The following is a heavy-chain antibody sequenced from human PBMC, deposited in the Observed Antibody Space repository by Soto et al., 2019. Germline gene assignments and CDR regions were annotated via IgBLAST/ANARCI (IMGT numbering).Heavy chain of an antibody. CDR1: GGSISSGGYY. V-gene: IGHV4-31*03. D-gene: IGHD3-22*01. CDR2: IYYSGST. J-gene: IGHJ4*02. CDR3: ASLYYYDSRPRN. Sequence: SETLSLTCTVSGGSISSGGYYWSWIRQHPGKGLEWIGYIYYSGSTYYNPSLKSRVTISVDTSKNQFSLKLSSVTAADTAVYYCASLYYYDSRPRNWGQGTLVTVSS.